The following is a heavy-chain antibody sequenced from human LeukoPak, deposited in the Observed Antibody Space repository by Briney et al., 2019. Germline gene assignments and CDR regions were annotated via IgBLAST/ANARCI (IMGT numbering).Heavy chain of an antibody. J-gene: IGHJ4*02. CDR3: ARVHPYDSSGYPFDY. V-gene: IGHV3-23*01. CDR2: ISGSGGST. CDR1: GFTFSSYA. D-gene: IGHD3-22*01. Sequence: GGSLRLSCAASGFTFSSYAMSWVRQAPGKGLEWVSAISGSGGSTYYADSVKGRFTISRDNAKNSLYLQMNSLRAEDTAVYYCARVHPYDSSGYPFDYWGQGTLVTVSS.